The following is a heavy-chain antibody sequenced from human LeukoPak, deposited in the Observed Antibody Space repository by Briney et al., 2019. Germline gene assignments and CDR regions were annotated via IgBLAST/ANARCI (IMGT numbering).Heavy chain of an antibody. CDR1: GFTFSSYD. D-gene: IGHD3-22*01. J-gene: IGHJ4*02. Sequence: GGSLRLSCAASGFTFSSYDINWVRRPPGKGLEWVSYISSNGGDIYYADSVKGRFTVSRDNAKNSLYLQMNSLRDEDTAVYYCARGTTFYYDSAGYSQPRTFDYWGQGTLVTVSS. CDR2: ISSNGGDI. CDR3: ARGTTFYYDSAGYSQPRTFDY. V-gene: IGHV3-48*03.